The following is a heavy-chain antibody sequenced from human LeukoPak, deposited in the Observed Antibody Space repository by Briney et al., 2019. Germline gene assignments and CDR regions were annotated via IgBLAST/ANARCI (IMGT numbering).Heavy chain of an antibody. CDR1: GFTFSSYA. D-gene: IGHD6-19*01. CDR3: AKCQQWLDDFDY. J-gene: IGHJ4*02. V-gene: IGHV3-30-3*02. Sequence: GRSLRLSCAASGFTFSSYAMHWVRQAPGKGLEWVAVISYDGSNKYYADSVKGRFTISRDNSKNTLYLQMNSLRAEDTAVYYCAKCQQWLDDFDYWGQGTLVTVSS. CDR2: ISYDGSNK.